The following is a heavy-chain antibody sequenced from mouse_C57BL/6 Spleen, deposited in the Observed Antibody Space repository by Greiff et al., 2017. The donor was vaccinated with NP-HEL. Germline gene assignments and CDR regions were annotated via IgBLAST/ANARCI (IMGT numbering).Heavy chain of an antibody. V-gene: IGHV5-17*01. J-gene: IGHJ4*01. Sequence: EVQRVESGGGLVKPGGSLKLSCAASGFTFSDYGMHWVRQAPEKGLEWVAYISSGSSTIYYADTVKDRFTICRVNAKNTLFLQMASLRSEDTAMFDCAGVYYDGTRYHAMDYWDQGTSVNVAS. CDR2: ISSGSSTI. D-gene: IGHD1-1*01. CDR1: GFTFSDYG. CDR3: AGVYYDGTRYHAMDY.